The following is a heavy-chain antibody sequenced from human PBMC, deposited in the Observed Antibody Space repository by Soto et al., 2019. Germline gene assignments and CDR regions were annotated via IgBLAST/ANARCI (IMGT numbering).Heavy chain of an antibody. CDR2: ITGSGGST. Sequence: DVQLVESGGGIVQPGGSLRLSCAASGIIFSTFAMSWVRQAPGKGLEWVSGITGSGGSTNYADSVKGRFTISRDNSKDTLYLQMNSLRAEDTAIYYCALVTITRIRGEPPAHWGQGTLVTVSA. CDR3: ALVTITRIRGEPPAH. CDR1: GIIFSTFA. D-gene: IGHD3-10*01. V-gene: IGHV3-23*04. J-gene: IGHJ4*02.